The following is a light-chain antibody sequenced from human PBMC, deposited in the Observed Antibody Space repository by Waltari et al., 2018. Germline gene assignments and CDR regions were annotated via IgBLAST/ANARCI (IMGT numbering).Light chain of an antibody. CDR1: SSDVGGYNY. V-gene: IGLV2-8*01. J-gene: IGLJ2*01. Sequence: QSALTQPPSASGSPGQSVTISCTGTSSDVGGYNYVSWYQQHPGKAPKLMIYEVSARPPGGPARFSVSKSGNTASLTVSGFQAEDEADYYCSSYVGSSHVHSTYVVFGGGTKLTVL. CDR3: SSYVGSSHVHSTYVV. CDR2: EVS.